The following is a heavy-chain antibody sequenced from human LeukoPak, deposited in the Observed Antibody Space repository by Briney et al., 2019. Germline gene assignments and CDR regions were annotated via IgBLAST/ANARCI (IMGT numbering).Heavy chain of an antibody. CDR1: GYSISSGYY. Sequence: SETLSLTCFVSGYSISSGYYWGWIRQPPGKGLEWLGSIYHTGSTNYNPSLKSRVTISVDTSKNQFSLKLSSVTAADTAVYYCARGHPNYYDSSGYYQGIDYWGQGTLVTVSS. CDR3: ARGHPNYYDSSGYYQGIDY. D-gene: IGHD3-22*01. CDR2: IYHTGST. V-gene: IGHV4-38-2*02. J-gene: IGHJ4*02.